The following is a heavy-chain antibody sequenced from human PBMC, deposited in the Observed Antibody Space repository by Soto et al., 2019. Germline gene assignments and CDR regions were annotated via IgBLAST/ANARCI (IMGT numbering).Heavy chain of an antibody. Sequence: ASVKVSCKASGGTFGSNAISWVRQAPGQGLEWMGWITTYNGYTSYAQKLQDRVTMTTDTSTSTAYMELRSLRSDDTAVYYCARDDVATKALFDYWGQGTLVTVSS. V-gene: IGHV1-18*01. CDR3: ARDDVATKALFDY. D-gene: IGHD5-12*01. CDR1: GGTFGSNA. J-gene: IGHJ4*02. CDR2: ITTYNGYT.